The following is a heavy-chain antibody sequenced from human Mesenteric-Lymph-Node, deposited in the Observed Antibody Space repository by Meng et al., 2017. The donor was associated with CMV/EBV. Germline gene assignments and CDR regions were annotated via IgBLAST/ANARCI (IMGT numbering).Heavy chain of an antibody. CDR3: ARDRGYCTNGVCYPFDI. V-gene: IGHV1-2*02. D-gene: IGHD2-8*01. Sequence: GESLKISCKASGYTFTSYYMHWVRQAPGQGLEWMGWINPNSGGTNYAQKFQGRVTMTRDPSISTAYMELSRLRSDDTAVYYCARDRGYCTNGVCYPFDIWGQGTMVTVSS. CDR2: INPNSGGT. CDR1: GYTFTSYY. J-gene: IGHJ3*02.